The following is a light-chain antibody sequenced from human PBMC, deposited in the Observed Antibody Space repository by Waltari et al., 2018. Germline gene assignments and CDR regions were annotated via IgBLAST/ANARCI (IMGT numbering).Light chain of an antibody. J-gene: IGLJ1*01. CDR3: QSTDSSSTFYV. V-gene: IGLV3-25*03. Sequence: SYELTQPPSVSVFPGQTARITCSGDALPNQYVYWYQQRPGQAPLLVTYKDTERPSGIPERVSGSTSGKTVTLTITGVQAEDEADYYCQSTDSSSTFYVFGPGTKVTVL. CDR2: KDT. CDR1: ALPNQY.